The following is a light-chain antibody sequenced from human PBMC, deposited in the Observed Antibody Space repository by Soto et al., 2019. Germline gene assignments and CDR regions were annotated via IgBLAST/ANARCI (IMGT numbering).Light chain of an antibody. J-gene: IGKJ1*01. V-gene: IGKV3-15*01. CDR2: GAS. CDR1: QSVTRN. CDR3: HQYYDWLTWT. Sequence: EIVLTHSPATLSCSPGEIATLSCRASQSVTRNLAWYQQKPGQSPRLLIYGASTRATGIPPRFSGSGSGTQFTLTITSLQSEDAAVYYCHQYYDWLTWTFGQGTKVDIK.